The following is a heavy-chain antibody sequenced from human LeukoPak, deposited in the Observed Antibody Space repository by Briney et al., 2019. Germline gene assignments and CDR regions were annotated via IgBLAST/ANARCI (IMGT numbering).Heavy chain of an antibody. CDR1: GGSFSDHS. J-gene: IGHJ6*03. D-gene: IGHD4-23*01. V-gene: IGHV4-34*01. CDR2: IHHSGTT. Sequence: SETLSLTFGIYGGSFSDHSWNWIRQPPGKGLEWIGEIHHSGTTEYNPSLKSRVTISADRSKNQFSLNLTSVTAADTAVYYCARWGVVTQRGVHYHYSMDVWDNGTTVTVSS. CDR3: ARWGVVTQRGVHYHYSMDV.